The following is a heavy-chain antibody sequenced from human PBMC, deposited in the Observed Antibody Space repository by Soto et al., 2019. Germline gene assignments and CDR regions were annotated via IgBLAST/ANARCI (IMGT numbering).Heavy chain of an antibody. CDR2: IFYLGSS. CDR3: ARCSFDLRENNSFDP. D-gene: IGHD1-20*01. J-gene: IGHJ5*02. Sequence: PPMTRSLTCTVSGDSIVINDLYWACVRQPPGKGLEWIGSIFYLGSSYYNPSLKSRVTMSVDTSKNQFSLRLRSVTAADTALYFFARCSFDLRENNSFDPRCQ. V-gene: IGHV4-39*01. CDR1: GDSIVINDLY.